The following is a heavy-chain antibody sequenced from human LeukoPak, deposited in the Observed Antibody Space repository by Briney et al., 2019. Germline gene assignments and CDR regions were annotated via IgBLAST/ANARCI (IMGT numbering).Heavy chain of an antibody. CDR1: GFIFSSHG. D-gene: IGHD3-10*01. Sequence: GGSLRLSCAASGFIFSSHGMNWVRQAPGKGLEWVSGISPSGDITYYADSVKGRFTISRDNSKNTVYLQMDSLRFEDTAVYYCAKLYGSGSYPSNFDYWGQGTLVTVSS. J-gene: IGHJ4*02. CDR3: AKLYGSGSYPSNFDY. V-gene: IGHV3-23*01. CDR2: ISPSGDIT.